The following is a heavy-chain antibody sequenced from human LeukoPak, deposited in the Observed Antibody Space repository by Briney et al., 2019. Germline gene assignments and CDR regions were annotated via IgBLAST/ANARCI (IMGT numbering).Heavy chain of an antibody. J-gene: IGHJ5*02. CDR3: ARLGSRNWFDP. CDR2: IYYSGST. CDR1: GGSISSSSYY. Sequence: SETLSLTCAVSGGSISSSSYYWGWIRQPPGKGLEWIGSIYYSGSTYYNPSLKSRVTISVDTSKNQFSLKLSSVAAADTAVYYCARLGSRNWFDPWGQGTLVTVSS. V-gene: IGHV4-39*01.